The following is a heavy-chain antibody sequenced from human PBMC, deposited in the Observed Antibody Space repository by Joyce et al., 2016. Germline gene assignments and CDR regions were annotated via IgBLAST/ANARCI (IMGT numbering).Heavy chain of an antibody. CDR2: IYYSGST. CDR1: GGSTSDSSNY. CDR3: ARHPVGYFDY. D-gene: IGHD4-23*01. V-gene: IGHV4-39*01. J-gene: IGHJ4*02. Sequence: QLQLQESGPGLVKPSETLSLTCTVSGGSTSDSSNYWGWIRQPPGKGLEWIGSIYYSGSTYYNPSLQSRGTISLATSKTQFSLKLSSVTAADTAVYYCARHPVGYFDYWGQGTLVTVSS.